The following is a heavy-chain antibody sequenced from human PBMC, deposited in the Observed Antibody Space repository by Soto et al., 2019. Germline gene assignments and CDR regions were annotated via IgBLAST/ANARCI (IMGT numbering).Heavy chain of an antibody. V-gene: IGHV4-59*01. D-gene: IGHD6-19*01. CDR1: GGSISGSY. CDR3: ARSVAVPGAHIDY. Sequence: SETLSLNCHVSGGSISGSYWSWIRQSPGKGLEWLGYVYYTGSTDYSPSLRSRVSISVDTSKNEFSLRLSSVTAADTAVYFCARSVAVPGAHIDYWGQGTQVTVSS. CDR2: VYYTGST. J-gene: IGHJ4*02.